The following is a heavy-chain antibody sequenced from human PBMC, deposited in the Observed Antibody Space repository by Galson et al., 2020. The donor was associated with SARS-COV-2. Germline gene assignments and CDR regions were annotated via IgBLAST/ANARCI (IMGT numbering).Heavy chain of an antibody. Sequence: GGSLRLSCEASGLTFSRYSMPWVRKAPGKGLEWVAVISNDGSTKYYADSVKGRFTISRDNSKNTLYLQMTSLRAEDTAVYYCAKDLYYYGSGSKNAFDIWCQGTMVTVSS. CDR2: ISNDGSTK. CDR1: GLTFSRYS. J-gene: IGHJ3*02. CDR3: AKDLYYYGSGSKNAFDI. V-gene: IGHV3-30*18. D-gene: IGHD3-10*01.